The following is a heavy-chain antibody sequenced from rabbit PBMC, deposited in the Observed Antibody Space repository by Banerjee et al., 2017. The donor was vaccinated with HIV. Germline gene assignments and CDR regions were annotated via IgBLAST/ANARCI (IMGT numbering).Heavy chain of an antibody. Sequence: QEQLEESGGDLVKPEGSLTLTCTASGFDFSSSYYMCWVRQAPGKGLEWIACIYTGSSGSTYYASWAKGRFTISKTSSTTVTLQMTSLTAADTATYFCARRAVSGSDYAAFTLWGPGTLVTVS. J-gene: IGHJ4*01. CDR3: ARRAVSGSDYAAFTL. CDR2: IYTGSSGST. CDR1: GFDFSSSYY. D-gene: IGHD1-1*01. V-gene: IGHV1S45*01.